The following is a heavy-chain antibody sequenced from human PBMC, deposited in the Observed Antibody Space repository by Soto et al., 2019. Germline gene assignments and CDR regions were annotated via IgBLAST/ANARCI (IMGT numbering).Heavy chain of an antibody. CDR3: ARGPYYYDSSGPLDY. V-gene: IGHV3-30-3*01. J-gene: IGHJ4*02. CDR1: GFTFSSYA. CDR2: ISYDGSNK. D-gene: IGHD3-22*01. Sequence: VQLVESGGGVVQPGRSLRLSCAASGFTFSSYAMHWVRQAPGKGLEWVAVISYDGSNKYYADSVKGRFTISRDNSKNTLYLQMNSLRAEDTAVYYCARGPYYYDSSGPLDYWGQGTLVTVSS.